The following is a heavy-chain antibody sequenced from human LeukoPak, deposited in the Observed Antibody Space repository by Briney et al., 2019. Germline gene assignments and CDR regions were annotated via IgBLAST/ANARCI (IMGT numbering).Heavy chain of an antibody. CDR2: ISGEGSTT. V-gene: IGHV3-74*01. D-gene: IGHD3-10*01. J-gene: IGHJ3*02. CDR3: AKGEYLSFDVFDS. Sequence: PGGSLRLACSASGFTFSNFWIFSGRQAPGNGPVWVSRISGEGSTTTYAASVKCRFTISRDNAKNMVYLQMNSLRPEDTALYYCAKGEYLSFDVFDSWGQGTMVTVS. CDR1: GFTFSNFW.